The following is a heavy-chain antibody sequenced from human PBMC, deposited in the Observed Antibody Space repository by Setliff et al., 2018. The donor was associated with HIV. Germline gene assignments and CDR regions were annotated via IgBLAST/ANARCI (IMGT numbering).Heavy chain of an antibody. Sequence: SETLSLTCNVSDGSISSSSYYWAWIRQPPGKGLEWIGTIYYSGNTYYRPSLKSRVTVSIDTSKNQFSLRLNSVTAADTAVYYCARVPRQLLKGAAAYFDYWGQGILVTVSS. CDR3: ARVPRQLLKGAAAYFDY. V-gene: IGHV4-39*07. CDR2: IYYSGNT. J-gene: IGHJ4*02. CDR1: DGSISSSSYY. D-gene: IGHD5-18*01.